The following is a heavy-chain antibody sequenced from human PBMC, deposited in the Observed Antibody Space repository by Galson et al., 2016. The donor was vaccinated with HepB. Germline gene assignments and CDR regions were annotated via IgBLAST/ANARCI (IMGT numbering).Heavy chain of an antibody. CDR3: ARQGMTYSNSYPYCYYGLDV. V-gene: IGHV3-11*01. Sequence: SLRLSCAASGFAFSDYNMTWLRQPPGKGLEWVSDISSSGTSLRYADSVKGRFTIFRDNAMNSLSLHMNSLRAEDTAVYYCARQGMTYSNSYPYCYYGLDVWGPGTTVTVSS. D-gene: IGHD6-6*01. J-gene: IGHJ6*02. CDR1: GFAFSDYN. CDR2: ISSSGTSL.